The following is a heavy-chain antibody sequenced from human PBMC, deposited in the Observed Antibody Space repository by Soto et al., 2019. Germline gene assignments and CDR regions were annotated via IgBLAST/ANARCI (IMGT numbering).Heavy chain of an antibody. CDR2: IYHSGST. Sequence: SSETLSLTCAVSGGSISSGGYSWSWIRQPPGKGLEWIGYIYHSGSTYYNPSLKSRVTISIDRSKNQFSLKLSSVTAADTAVYHCARVPGPWGQGTLVTV. V-gene: IGHV4-30-2*01. CDR1: GGSISSGGYS. J-gene: IGHJ5*02. CDR3: ARVPGP.